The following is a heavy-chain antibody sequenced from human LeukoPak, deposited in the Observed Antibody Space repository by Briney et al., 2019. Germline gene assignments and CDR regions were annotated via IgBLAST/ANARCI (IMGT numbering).Heavy chain of an antibody. CDR2: ISSSGSII. Sequence: GGSLRLSCAASGFTFSSYSMNWVRQAPGKGLEWVSFISSSGSIINYADSVKGRFTISRDNARNSLYLQMNSLGVEDTAVYYCARVLSGYYCNDYWGQGTLVTVSS. D-gene: IGHD3-3*01. J-gene: IGHJ4*02. CDR1: GFTFSSYS. V-gene: IGHV3-48*04. CDR3: ARVLSGYYCNDY.